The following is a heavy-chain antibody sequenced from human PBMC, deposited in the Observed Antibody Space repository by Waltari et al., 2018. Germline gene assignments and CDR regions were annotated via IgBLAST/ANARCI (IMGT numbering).Heavy chain of an antibody. D-gene: IGHD1-1*01. CDR2: MSYTGAT. J-gene: IGHJ3*01. Sequence: QLQLQESGPGLVKPSETLSLPCSVSGFSIPSNPPYWGWIRQPPGQGLEWIGTMSYTGATYSSPSLESRVTVSRDTSKNQLSLKLVSVTAADTAVYYCATYIGASVGTAAFDVWGQGTMVAVSS. V-gene: IGHV4-39*01. CDR3: ATYIGASVGTAAFDV. CDR1: GFSIPSNPPY.